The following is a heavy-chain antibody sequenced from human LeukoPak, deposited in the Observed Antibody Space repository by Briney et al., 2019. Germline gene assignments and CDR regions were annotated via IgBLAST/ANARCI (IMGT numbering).Heavy chain of an antibody. CDR1: GGSLSSSDHY. CDR3: ARGDSSSWSFKI. D-gene: IGHD6-13*01. Sequence: SETLSLTCTVSGGSLSSSDHYWSWIRQPPGKGLEWIAYIYYSGTTYYNPSLKSRVFISVDTSKNQFSLKLSSVTAADTAVYYCARGDSSSWSFKIWGQGTLVTVSS. V-gene: IGHV4-30-4*01. CDR2: IYYSGTT. J-gene: IGHJ4*02.